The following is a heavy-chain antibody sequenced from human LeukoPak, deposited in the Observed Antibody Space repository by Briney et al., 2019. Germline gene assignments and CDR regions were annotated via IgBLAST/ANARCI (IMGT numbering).Heavy chain of an antibody. V-gene: IGHV1-2*02. CDR1: GYTFTGYY. Sequence: ASVKVSCKASGYTFTGYYMHWVRQAPGQGLEWMGWINPNSGGTNYAQKFQGRVTMTRDTSISTAYMELSRLRSDDTAVYYCARAGSDITMIVVVDFDYWGQGTLVTVSS. J-gene: IGHJ4*02. D-gene: IGHD3-22*01. CDR2: INPNSGGT. CDR3: ARAGSDITMIVVVDFDY.